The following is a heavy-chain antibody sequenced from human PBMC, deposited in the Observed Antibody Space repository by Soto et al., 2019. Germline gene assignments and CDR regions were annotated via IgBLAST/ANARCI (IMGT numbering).Heavy chain of an antibody. V-gene: IGHV3-30*18. CDR2: ISYDGSNK. J-gene: IGHJ4*02. CDR1: GFTFSSYG. Sequence: QVQLVESGGGVVQPGRSLRLSCAASGFTFSSYGMHWVRQAPGKGLEWVAVISYDGSNKYYADSVKGRFTISRDNSKNTLYLQMNRLRAEDTAVYYCAKGSDTAMAWYYFDYWGQGTLVTVSS. CDR3: AKGSDTAMAWYYFDY. D-gene: IGHD5-18*01.